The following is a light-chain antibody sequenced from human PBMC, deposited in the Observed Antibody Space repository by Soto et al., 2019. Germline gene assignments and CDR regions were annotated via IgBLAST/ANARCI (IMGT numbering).Light chain of an antibody. V-gene: IGKV1-39*01. CDR2: GAS. CDR1: HNIVNY. J-gene: IGKJ4*01. Sequence: SAXVXXXVTITCLASHNIVNYLNWYQRKPGKAPKLLIYGASSLQRGVPSRFSGSGSGTDFTLTISTLQPEDFATFYCQQSYSVPLTFGGGTKVDIK. CDR3: QQSYSVPLT.